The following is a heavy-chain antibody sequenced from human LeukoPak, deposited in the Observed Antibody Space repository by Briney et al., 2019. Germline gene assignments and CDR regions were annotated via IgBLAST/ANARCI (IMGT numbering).Heavy chain of an antibody. V-gene: IGHV3-23*01. D-gene: IGHD3-3*01. CDR2: ISCSGSNK. Sequence: PGGSLRLSCAASGFTFSSYGMNWVRQAPGKGLEWVSAISCSGSNKYYADSVKGRFTISRDNSKNTLYLQMNSLRAEDTAVYYCANYQGRITVFEVVNQGGLMDVWGKGTTVTVSS. CDR1: GFTFSSYG. J-gene: IGHJ6*04. CDR3: ANYQGRITVFEVVNQGGLMDV.